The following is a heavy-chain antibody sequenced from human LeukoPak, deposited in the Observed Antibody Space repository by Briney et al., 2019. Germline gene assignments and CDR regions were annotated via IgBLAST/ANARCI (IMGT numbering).Heavy chain of an antibody. Sequence: GGSLRLSCAASGFTFSGYAMHWVRQAPGKGLEWVAVISYDGSNKYYADSVKGRFTISRDKSKNTLYLQMNSLRAEDTAAYYCARDGDYIISYYYMDVWGKGTTVTVSS. CDR1: GFTFSGYA. J-gene: IGHJ6*03. CDR3: ARDGDYIISYYYMDV. D-gene: IGHD4-11*01. CDR2: ISYDGSNK. V-gene: IGHV3-30*01.